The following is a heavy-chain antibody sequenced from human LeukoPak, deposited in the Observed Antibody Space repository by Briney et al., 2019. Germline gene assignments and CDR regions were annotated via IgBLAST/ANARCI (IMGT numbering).Heavy chain of an antibody. CDR3: AKLAVYDILTGYYKNWFDP. CDR2: VSGSGDTT. Sequence: GGSLRLSCAASGFTFSNFAKTWVRQAPGKGLEWVSGVSGSGDTTYYADSVRGRFTISRENSKNILYLQMNSLRAEDTALYFCAKLAVYDILTGYYKNWFDPWGQGTLVSVSS. J-gene: IGHJ5*02. D-gene: IGHD3-9*01. CDR1: GFTFSNFA. V-gene: IGHV3-23*01.